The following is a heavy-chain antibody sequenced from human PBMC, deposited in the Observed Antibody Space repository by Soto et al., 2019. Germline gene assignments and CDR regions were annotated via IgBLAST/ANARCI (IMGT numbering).Heavy chain of an antibody. Sequence: SVKVSCKASGGTFSSYTISWVRQAPGQGLEWMGRIIPILGIANYAQKFQGRVTITADKSTSTAYMELSSLRSEDTAVYYCAGGLVRGYNWFDPWGQGTLVTVSS. CDR1: GGTFSSYT. CDR3: AGGLVRGYNWFDP. CDR2: IIPILGIA. J-gene: IGHJ5*02. V-gene: IGHV1-69*02. D-gene: IGHD3-10*01.